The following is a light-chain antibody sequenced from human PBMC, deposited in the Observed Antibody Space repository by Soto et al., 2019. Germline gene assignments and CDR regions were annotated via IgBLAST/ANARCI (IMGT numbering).Light chain of an antibody. CDR3: QEYNNWCPANT. CDR2: GAP. V-gene: IGKV3-15*01. J-gene: IGKJ2*01. Sequence: EIVMTQSPATLSVSPGERATLSCRASQSVSSNLAWYQQKPGQAPRLLIYGAPTRATGIPARFSGSGSGTEFTLTISSVQSEDSAVCYCQEYNNWCPANTFGQGTKLEIK. CDR1: QSVSSN.